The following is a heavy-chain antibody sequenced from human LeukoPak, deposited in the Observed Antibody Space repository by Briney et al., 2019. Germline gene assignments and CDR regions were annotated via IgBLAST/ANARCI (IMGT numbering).Heavy chain of an antibody. CDR2: ISSSSGYI. J-gene: IGHJ6*04. CDR3: ASGGPSPIYDGLVDV. D-gene: IGHD4-23*01. Sequence: GGSLRLSCAASGFTFSSYSMNWVRQAPGKGLEWVSSISSSSGYIYYADSVKGRFTISRDNAKNSLYLRMNSLRAEDTAVYYCASGGPSPIYDGLVDVWGKGTTVTVSS. CDR1: GFTFSSYS. V-gene: IGHV3-21*01.